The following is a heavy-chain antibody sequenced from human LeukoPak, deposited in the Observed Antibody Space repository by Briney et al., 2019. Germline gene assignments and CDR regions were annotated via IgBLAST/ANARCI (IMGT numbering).Heavy chain of an antibody. CDR2: IYYSGGT. CDR1: GGSISSSSYY. D-gene: IGHD6-19*01. CDR3: ARHAYRSCWLDF. J-gene: IGHJ4*02. V-gene: IGHV4-39*01. Sequence: KPSESLSLTCTVSGGSISSSSYYWGWIRQPPGKGLEWIGTIYYSGGTYYNPSLDSRVTISVDTSKNQFSLRLSSETAADTAVYYCARHAYRSCWLDFWGQGTLVTVSS.